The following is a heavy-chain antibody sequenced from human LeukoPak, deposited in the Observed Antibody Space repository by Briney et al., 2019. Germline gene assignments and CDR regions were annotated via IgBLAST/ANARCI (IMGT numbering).Heavy chain of an antibody. CDR3: ARESTAAPFDY. CDR1: GYTFTDYW. CDR2: IFPGDSDT. J-gene: IGHJ4*02. V-gene: IGHV5-51*01. D-gene: IGHD2-15*01. Sequence: PGESLKISCAASGYTFTDYWIAWVRQVPGIGLEWMGIIFPGDSDTRYGPSFQGQVTISADKSISTAYLQWSSLKASDTAMFYCARESTAAPFDYWGQGTLVTVSS.